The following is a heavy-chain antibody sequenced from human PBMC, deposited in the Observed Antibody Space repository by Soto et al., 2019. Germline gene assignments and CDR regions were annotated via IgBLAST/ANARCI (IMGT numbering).Heavy chain of an antibody. CDR3: ARVKDSSSWYSKLYYYYYGMDV. V-gene: IGHV3-33*01. J-gene: IGHJ6*02. Sequence: PGGSLRLSCAASGFTFSSYGMHWVRQAPGKGLEWVAVIWYDGSNKYYADSVKGRFTISRDNSKNTLYLQMNSLRAEDTAVYYCARVKDSSSWYSKLYYYYYGMDVWGQGTTVTVSS. CDR2: IWYDGSNK. D-gene: IGHD6-13*01. CDR1: GFTFSSYG.